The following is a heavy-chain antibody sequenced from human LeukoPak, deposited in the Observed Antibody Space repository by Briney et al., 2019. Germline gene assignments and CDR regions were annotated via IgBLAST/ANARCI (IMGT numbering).Heavy chain of an antibody. D-gene: IGHD5-18*01. Sequence: SQTLSLTCTVSGGSISSGDYYWSWIRQPPGKGLEWIGYIYYSGSTYYNPSLKSRVTISVDTSKNQFSLKLSSVTAADTAVYYCARGGYSYGYFDYWGQGTLVTVPS. V-gene: IGHV4-30-4*08. J-gene: IGHJ4*02. CDR1: GGSISSGDYY. CDR2: IYYSGST. CDR3: ARGGYSYGYFDY.